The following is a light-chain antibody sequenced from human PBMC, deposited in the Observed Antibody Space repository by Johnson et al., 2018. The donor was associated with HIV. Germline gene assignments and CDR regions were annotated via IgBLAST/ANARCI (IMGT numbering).Light chain of an antibody. CDR1: SSNIGNNY. J-gene: IGLJ1*01. CDR2: ENT. V-gene: IGLV1-51*02. CDR3: GTWDSIWGV. Sequence: QAVLTQPPSVSAAPGQKVTISCSGSSSNIGNNYVSWYQQLPGTAPKLLIYENTKRPSGIPDRFSGSKSGASATLDITGLQTGDAADYYCGTWDSIWGVFGTGTKVTGL.